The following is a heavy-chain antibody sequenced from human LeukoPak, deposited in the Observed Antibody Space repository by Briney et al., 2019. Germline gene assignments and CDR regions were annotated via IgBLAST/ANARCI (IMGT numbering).Heavy chain of an antibody. V-gene: IGHV1-8*03. CDR2: MNPNSGST. CDR1: GYTFTSYD. J-gene: IGHJ6*03. Sequence: ASVKVSCKASGYTFTSYDINWVRQATGQGLEWMGWMNPNSGSTGYAQKFQGRVTITRNTSISTAYMELSSLRSEDTAVYYCARGVPVRRFLLYCSGGSCYSHYMDVWGKGTTVTVSS. D-gene: IGHD2-15*01. CDR3: ARGVPVRRFLLYCSGGSCYSHYMDV.